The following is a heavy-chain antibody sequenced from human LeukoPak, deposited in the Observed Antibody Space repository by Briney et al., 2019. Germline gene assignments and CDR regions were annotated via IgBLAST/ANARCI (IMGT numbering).Heavy chain of an antibody. CDR3: ARLSIVGAPAY. Sequence: ASVKVSCKASGYTFTSNYIHWVRQAPGQGLEWMGIINPSGGSTSYAQKFQGRVTMTRDTSTSTVYMELSSLRSEDTAVYYCARLSIVGAPAYWGQGTLVTVSS. CDR1: GYTFTSNY. CDR2: INPSGGST. D-gene: IGHD1-26*01. J-gene: IGHJ4*02. V-gene: IGHV1-46*01.